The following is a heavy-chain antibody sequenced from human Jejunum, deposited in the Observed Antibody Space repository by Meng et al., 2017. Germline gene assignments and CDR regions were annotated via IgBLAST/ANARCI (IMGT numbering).Heavy chain of an antibody. CDR1: GGAFSSVYW. CDR2: IYHSERT. Sequence: QWKLQPAVPEGVMASYTRSLSRPFSGGAFSSVYWWTWVRQSPGKELVWIGEIYHSERTNYNPALKSRVTISVDKSKNQFSLKLTSVTAADTAVYYCARGGYYSFDYWGQGTLVTVSS. J-gene: IGHJ4*02. D-gene: IGHD5-18*01. V-gene: IGHV4-4*02. CDR3: ARGGYYSFDY.